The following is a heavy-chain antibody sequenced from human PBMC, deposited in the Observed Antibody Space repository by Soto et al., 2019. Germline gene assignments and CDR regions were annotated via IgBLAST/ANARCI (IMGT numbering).Heavy chain of an antibody. J-gene: IGHJ4*02. Sequence: GGSLRLSCAASGFTFSSYAMHWVRQAPGKGLEWVAVISYDGSNKYYADSVKGRFTISRDNSKNTLYLQMNSLRAEDTAVYYCARQDGDYGGYFDYWGQGTLVTVSS. V-gene: IGHV3-30-3*01. CDR2: ISYDGSNK. CDR3: ARQDGDYGGYFDY. CDR1: GFTFSSYA. D-gene: IGHD4-17*01.